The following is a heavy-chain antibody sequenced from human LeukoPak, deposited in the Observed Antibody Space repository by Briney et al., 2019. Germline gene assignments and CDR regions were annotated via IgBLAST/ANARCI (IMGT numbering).Heavy chain of an antibody. D-gene: IGHD6-19*01. CDR2: ISSSSSYI. V-gene: IGHV3-21*04. J-gene: IGHJ2*01. CDR3: ARDRGEYSSGWRSPKNWYFDL. Sequence: GGSLRLSCAASGFTFSSYSMNWVRQAPGKGLEWVSSISSSSSYIYYADSVKGRFTISRDNAKNSLYLQMNSLRAEDTAVYYCARDRGEYSSGWRSPKNWYFDLWGRGTLVTVSS. CDR1: GFTFSSYS.